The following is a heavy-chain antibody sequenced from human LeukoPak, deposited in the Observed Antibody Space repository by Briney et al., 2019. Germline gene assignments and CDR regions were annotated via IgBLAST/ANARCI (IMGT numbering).Heavy chain of an antibody. J-gene: IGHJ6*02. D-gene: IGHD2-2*01. CDR1: GYTFTSYG. CDR2: ISAYNGNT. V-gene: IGHV1-18*01. CDR3: AIDGGYCSSTSCDNYYYYYGMDV. Sequence: ASVKVSCRAAGYTFTSYGISCVRQPPGQGLEWMGWISAYNGNTNYAQKLQGRVTMTTDTSTSTAYMELRSLRSDDTAVYYCAIDGGYCSSTSCDNYYYYYGMDVWGQGTTVTVSS.